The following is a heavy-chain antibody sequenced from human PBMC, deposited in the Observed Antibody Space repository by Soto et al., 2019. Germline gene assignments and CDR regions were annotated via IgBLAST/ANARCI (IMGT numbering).Heavy chain of an antibody. J-gene: IGHJ4*02. CDR2: IYYSGST. CDR3: ASHTGTQSHLFDY. V-gene: IGHV4-30-4*01. Sequence: PSETLSLTCTVSGGSISSGDYYWSWIRQPPGKGLEWIGYIYYSGSTYYNPSLKSRVTISVDTSKNQFSLKLSSVTAADTAVYYCASHTGTQSHLFDYWGQGTLVTVSS. CDR1: GGSISSGDYY. D-gene: IGHD1-1*01.